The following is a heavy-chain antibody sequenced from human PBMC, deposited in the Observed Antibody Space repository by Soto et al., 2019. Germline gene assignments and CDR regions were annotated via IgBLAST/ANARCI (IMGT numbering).Heavy chain of an antibody. CDR1: GYAFPHYV. J-gene: IGHJ4*02. V-gene: IGHV1-18*01. D-gene: IGHD1-26*01. CDR2: STHTGNT. Sequence: ASVKVSCKTSGYAFPHYVINWVRQAPGHGLEWMGFSTHTGNTNYAQNFQGRVVLAKDTSTSTAYMEVTSLRSDDTAVYYCARSGEHPLDYWGQGTPVTVSS. CDR3: ARSGEHPLDY.